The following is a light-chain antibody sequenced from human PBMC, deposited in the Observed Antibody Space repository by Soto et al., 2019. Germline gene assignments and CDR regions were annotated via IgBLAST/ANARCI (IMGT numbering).Light chain of an antibody. CDR1: QTISGS. V-gene: IGKV1-5*03. J-gene: IGKJ1*01. CDR3: QQYNSYSPT. Sequence: DIQMTQSPSTLSASVGDRVTITCRASQTISGSLAWYQQKPGKAPKLLIYKASSLESGVPSRFSGSGSGAEFTLTISSLQTDDFATYYCQQYNSYSPTFGQGTKVEIK. CDR2: KAS.